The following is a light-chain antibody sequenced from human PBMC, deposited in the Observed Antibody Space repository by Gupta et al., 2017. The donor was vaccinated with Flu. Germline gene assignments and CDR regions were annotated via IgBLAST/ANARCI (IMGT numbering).Light chain of an antibody. V-gene: IGKV1-9*01. J-gene: IGKJ1*01. CDR3: QHASNSPRT. CDR2: AAS. Sequence: PSFLSASVRDRVTITCRASQGISSSLAWYQQKPGKAPKLLIYAASTLQSGVPSRFSGSGSGTEFTLTISSLQPEDFATYYCQHASNSPRTFGQGTKVEIK. CDR1: QGISSS.